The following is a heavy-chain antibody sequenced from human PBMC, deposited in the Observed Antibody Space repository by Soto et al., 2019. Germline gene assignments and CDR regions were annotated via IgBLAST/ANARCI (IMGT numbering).Heavy chain of an antibody. CDR2: ISAYNGNT. CDR3: ARFRYYDSSGYYLGFDY. Sequence: QVQLVQSGAEVKKPGASVKVSCKASGYTFTSYGISWVRQAPGQGLEWMGWISAYNGNTNYAQKLQGRVTMTTDTSTSTAYMELRSLRSDDTAVYYCARFRYYDSSGYYLGFDYWGQGTLVTVSS. J-gene: IGHJ4*02. V-gene: IGHV1-18*04. CDR1: GYTFTSYG. D-gene: IGHD3-22*01.